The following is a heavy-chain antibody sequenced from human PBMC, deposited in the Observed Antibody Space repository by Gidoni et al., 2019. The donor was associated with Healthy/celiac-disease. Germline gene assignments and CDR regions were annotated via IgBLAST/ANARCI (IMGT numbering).Heavy chain of an antibody. CDR2: IDWDDDK. V-gene: IGHV2-70*01. J-gene: IGHJ6*02. CDR1: GFSLSTSGMC. CDR3: ARTIVATRHYYYYGMDV. Sequence: QVTLRESGPALVKPTQTLTLTCTFSGFSLSTSGMCVSWIRQPPGKALEWLALIDWDDDKYYSTSLKTRLTISKDTSKNQVVLTMTNMDPVDTATYYCARTIVATRHYYYYGMDVWGQGTTVTVSS. D-gene: IGHD5-12*01.